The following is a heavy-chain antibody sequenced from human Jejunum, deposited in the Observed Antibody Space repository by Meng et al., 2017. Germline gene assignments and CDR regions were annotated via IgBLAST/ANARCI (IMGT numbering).Heavy chain of an antibody. CDR3: TRANSPTGTTGDSFDI. D-gene: IGHD1-1*01. J-gene: IGHJ3*02. CDR1: GFTFGDYA. V-gene: IGHV3-49*04. Sequence: GESLKISCTASGFTFGDYAMSWVRQAPGKGLEWLSFIRGKTFGGATDYAASVKGRFTISRDDSKSIAYLQMNSLKTEDTAVYYCTRANSPTGTTGDSFDIWGQGTMVTVSS. CDR2: IRGKTFGGAT.